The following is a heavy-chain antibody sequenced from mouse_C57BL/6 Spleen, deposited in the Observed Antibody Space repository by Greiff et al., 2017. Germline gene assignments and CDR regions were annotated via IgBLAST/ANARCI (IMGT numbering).Heavy chain of an antibody. Sequence: EVMLVESGGGLVKPGGSLKLSCAASGFTFSSYAMSWVRQTPEKRLEWVATISDGGSYTYYPDNVKGRFTISRDNAKNNLYLQMSHLKSEDTAMYYCARENIYYYGSSPSYVDYWGQGTSRTVSS. CDR2: ISDGGSYT. V-gene: IGHV5-4*01. CDR1: GFTFSSYA. CDR3: ARENIYYYGSSPSYVDY. D-gene: IGHD1-1*01. J-gene: IGHJ2*02.